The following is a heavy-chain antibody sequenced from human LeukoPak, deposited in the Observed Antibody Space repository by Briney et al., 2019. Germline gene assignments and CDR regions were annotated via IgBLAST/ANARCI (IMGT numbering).Heavy chain of an antibody. CDR3: ARGQGDNYYPHPGFDY. V-gene: IGHV3-30*01. J-gene: IGHJ4*02. D-gene: IGHD3-10*01. CDR2: ISYDGSNK. Sequence: GGSLRLSCAASGFTFSSYAMHWVRQAPGRGLEWVAVISYDGSNKYYADSVKGRFTISRDNSKNTLYLQMNSLRAEDTAAYYCARGQGDNYYPHPGFDYWGQGTLVTVSS. CDR1: GFTFSSYA.